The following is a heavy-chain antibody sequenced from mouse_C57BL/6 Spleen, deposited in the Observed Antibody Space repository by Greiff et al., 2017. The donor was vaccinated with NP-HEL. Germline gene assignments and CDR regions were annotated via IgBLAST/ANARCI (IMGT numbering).Heavy chain of an antibody. CDR2: INPNNGGT. J-gene: IGHJ4*01. CDR3: ARGGIYYGTPDAMDY. D-gene: IGHD2-1*01. Sequence: EVQLQQSGPELVKPGASVKMSCKASGYTFTDYNMHWVKQSHGKSLEWIGYINPNNGGTSYNQKFKGKATLTVYKSSSTAYMELRSLTSEDSAVYYCARGGIYYGTPDAMDYWGQGTSVTVSS. CDR1: GYTFTDYN. V-gene: IGHV1-22*01.